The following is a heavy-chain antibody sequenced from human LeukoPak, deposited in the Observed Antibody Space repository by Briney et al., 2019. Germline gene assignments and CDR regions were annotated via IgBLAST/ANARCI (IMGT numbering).Heavy chain of an antibody. CDR3: ARDIKYYYDSSGFDY. Sequence: GGSLRLSRAASGFTFSSYAMHWVRQAPGKGLEWVAVISYDGSNKYYADSVKGRFTISRDNSKNTLYLQMNSLRAEDTAVYYCARDIKYYYDSSGFDYWGQGTLVTVSS. V-gene: IGHV3-30-3*01. D-gene: IGHD3-22*01. J-gene: IGHJ4*02. CDR2: ISYDGSNK. CDR1: GFTFSSYA.